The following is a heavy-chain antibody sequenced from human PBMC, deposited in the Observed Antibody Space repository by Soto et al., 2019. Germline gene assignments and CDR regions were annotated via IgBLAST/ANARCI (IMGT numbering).Heavy chain of an antibody. V-gene: IGHV6-1*01. CDR3: ARGPHIVVVPAAITRYYYYMDV. Sequence: SQTLSLTCAISGDSVSSSSATWNWPRQSPSRGLEWLGRTYYRSKWYNDYAVSVRSRITINPDTSKNQFSLHMNSMTPEDTAVYYCARGPHIVVVPAAITRYYYYMDVWGKGTTVTSP. CDR2: TYYRSKWYN. D-gene: IGHD2-2*01. CDR1: GDSVSSSSAT. J-gene: IGHJ6*03.